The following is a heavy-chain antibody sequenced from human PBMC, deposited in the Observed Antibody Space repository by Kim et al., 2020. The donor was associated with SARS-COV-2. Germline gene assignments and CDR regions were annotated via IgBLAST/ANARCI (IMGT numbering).Heavy chain of an antibody. CDR2: IYYSGRT. CDR1: GGSISSGDYY. Sequence: SETLSLTCSVSGGSISSGDYYWSWIRQHPGKGLEWVGSIYYSGRTYYNPSLKSRVTMSVDTSRRQFSLKVRSVTAADTAVYYSARDGRVHGWGIRSWGQG. V-gene: IGHV4-31*03. CDR3: ARDGRVHGWGIRS. D-gene: IGHD3-10*01. J-gene: IGHJ1*01.